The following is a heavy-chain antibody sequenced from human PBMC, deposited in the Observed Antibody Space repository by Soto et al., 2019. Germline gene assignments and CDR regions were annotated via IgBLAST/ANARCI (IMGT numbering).Heavy chain of an antibody. CDR3: AREGYCSGGSCYYYFDY. Sequence: ASVKASCKASGGTFSSYTMSWVRQAPGQGLEWMGRIIPILGIANYAQKFQGRVTITADKSTSTAYMELSSLRSEDTAVYYCAREGYCSGGSCYYYFDYWGHGTLVTVSS. D-gene: IGHD2-15*01. CDR2: IIPILGIA. CDR1: GGTFSSYT. V-gene: IGHV1-69*02. J-gene: IGHJ4*01.